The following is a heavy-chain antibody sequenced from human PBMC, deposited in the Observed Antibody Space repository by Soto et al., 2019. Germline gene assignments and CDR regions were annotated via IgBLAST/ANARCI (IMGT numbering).Heavy chain of an antibody. J-gene: IGHJ6*02. Sequence: PGESLKISCKGSGYSFTSYWISWVHQMPGKGLEWMGRIDPSDSYTSYSPSFQGHVTISADKSISTAYLQWSSLKASDTAMYYCARVYYDFWSGYYTDYYYYGMDVWGQGTTVTVSS. CDR2: IDPSDSYT. CDR1: GYSFTSYW. CDR3: ARVYYDFWSGYYTDYYYYGMDV. V-gene: IGHV5-10-1*01. D-gene: IGHD3-3*01.